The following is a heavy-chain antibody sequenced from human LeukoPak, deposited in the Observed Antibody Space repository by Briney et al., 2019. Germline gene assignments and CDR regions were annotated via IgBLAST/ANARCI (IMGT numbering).Heavy chain of an antibody. J-gene: IGHJ4*02. Sequence: SQTLSLTCAISGDSVSSKSAAWSWIRQSPSRGLEWLGRTYYRSKWYHEYAVSVKSRITINPDTSKNQFSLQPNSVTPEDTAIYYCAILRTASSFDFWGQGTLVTVSS. V-gene: IGHV6-1*01. CDR1: GDSVSSKSAA. D-gene: IGHD1-1*01. CDR2: TYYRSKWYH. CDR3: AILRTASSFDF.